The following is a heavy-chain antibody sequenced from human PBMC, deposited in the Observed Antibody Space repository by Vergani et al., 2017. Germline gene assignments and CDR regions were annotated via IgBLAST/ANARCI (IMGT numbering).Heavy chain of an antibody. J-gene: IGHJ4*02. D-gene: IGHD3-10*01. CDR2: IIPILGIA. V-gene: IGHV1-69*02. Sequence: QVQLVQSGAEVKKPGSSVKVSCKASGGTFSSYTISWVRQAPGQGLEWMGRIIPILGIANYAQKFQGRVTITADKSTSTAYMELSSLRSEDTAVYYCARVEEYYYGSGSFPRFDYWGQGTLVTVSS. CDR3: ARVEEYYYGSGSFPRFDY. CDR1: GGTFSSYT.